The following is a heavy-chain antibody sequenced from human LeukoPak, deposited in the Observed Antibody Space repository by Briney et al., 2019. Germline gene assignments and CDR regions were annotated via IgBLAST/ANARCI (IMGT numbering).Heavy chain of an antibody. D-gene: IGHD6-19*01. J-gene: IGHJ5*02. V-gene: IGHV3-21*01. Sequence: GGSLRLSCTASGFMFSSYSMNWVRQASGKGLEWLSSISSSSSYIYYADSVKGRFTISRDNVKNSLYLQMNSLRAEDTAVYYRARGSSGWSPWGQGTLVTVSS. CDR2: ISSSSSYI. CDR1: GFMFSSYS. CDR3: ARGSSGWSP.